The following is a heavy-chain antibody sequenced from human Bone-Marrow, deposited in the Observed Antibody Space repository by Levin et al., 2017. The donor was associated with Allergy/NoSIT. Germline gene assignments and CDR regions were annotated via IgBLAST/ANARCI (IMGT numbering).Heavy chain of an antibody. J-gene: IGHJ4*02. V-gene: IGHV3-23*01. CDR3: AKEGPYSSGWLFDF. Sequence: LSLTCAASGFTFSSFAMSWVRQAPGKGLEWVSAISAGGGSAYYADSVKGRFTVSRDNSKNTLYLQMNSLRAEDTAVYYCAKEGPYSSGWLFDFWGQGTLVTVSS. CDR2: ISAGGGSA. CDR1: GFTFSSFA. D-gene: IGHD6-19*01.